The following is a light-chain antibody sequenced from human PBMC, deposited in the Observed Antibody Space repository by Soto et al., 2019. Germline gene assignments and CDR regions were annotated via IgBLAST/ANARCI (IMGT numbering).Light chain of an antibody. CDR3: ATWDDILRGWV. J-gene: IGLJ3*02. CDR1: SSNIGDSY. Sequence: QSVLTQPPSASGTPGQRVTISCSGSSSNIGDSYGYWFQQLPGTASKLLIYRNNQRPSGVPDRFSGSKSGTSASLAISGLRPEDEADYYCATWDDILRGWVFGGGTKLSVL. CDR2: RNN. V-gene: IGLV1-47*01.